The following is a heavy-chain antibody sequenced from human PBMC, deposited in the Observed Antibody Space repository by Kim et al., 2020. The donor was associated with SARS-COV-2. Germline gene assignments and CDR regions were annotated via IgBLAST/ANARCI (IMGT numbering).Heavy chain of an antibody. V-gene: IGHV4-59*08. J-gene: IGHJ6*02. CDR2: IYRSGST. Sequence: SETLSLTCTVSGGFISTYYWSWIRQSPGKGLEWIGYIYRSGSTEYSPSLKSRVTISVDTSKNQFSLNLTSVTAADTAVYFCARRDYHSSGLMDVWGQGTAVTVSS. CDR1: GGFISTYY. CDR3: ARRDYHSSGLMDV. D-gene: IGHD6-19*01.